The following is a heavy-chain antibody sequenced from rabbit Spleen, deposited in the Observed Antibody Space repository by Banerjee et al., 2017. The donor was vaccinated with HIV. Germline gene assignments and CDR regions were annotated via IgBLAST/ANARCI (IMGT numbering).Heavy chain of an antibody. Sequence: QSLEESGGGLVQPGGSLKLSCKASGFDFSRYYVSWVHQAPGKGLEWIGDIDPIFGIAVYASWVNGRFTISSHNAQNTLYLQLNSLTAADTATYFCARGAWNTDCMNLWGPGTLVTVS. D-gene: IGHD1-1*01. CDR2: IDPIFGIA. CDR1: GFDFSRYY. V-gene: IGHV1S7*01. CDR3: ARGAWNTDCMNL. J-gene: IGHJ4*01.